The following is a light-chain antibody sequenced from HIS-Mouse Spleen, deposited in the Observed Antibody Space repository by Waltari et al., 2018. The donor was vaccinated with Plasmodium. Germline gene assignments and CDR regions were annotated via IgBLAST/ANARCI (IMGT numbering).Light chain of an antibody. CDR2: DDS. J-gene: IGLJ2*01. CDR3: QVWDSSSDHVV. CDR1: NIGSKT. V-gene: IGLV3-21*02. Sequence: SYVLTQPPSVSVAPGQTARLTCGGTNIGSKTVLWYQQKPGQAPVLVVYDDSDRPSGIPERFSGSNSGNTATLTISRVEAGDEADYYCQVWDSSSDHVVFGGGTKLTVL.